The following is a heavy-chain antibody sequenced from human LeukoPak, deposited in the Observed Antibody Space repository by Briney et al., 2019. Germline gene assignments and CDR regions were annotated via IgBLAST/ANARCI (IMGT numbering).Heavy chain of an antibody. V-gene: IGHV3-66*02. Sequence: GGSLRLSCAASGFTVSSKYMSWVRQAPGKGLEGVSVIYSGGSAYYADSVKGRFTISRDNSKNTLYLQMNSLRPEDTAVYYCARGSSGSYYGFDCWGQGTLVTVSS. CDR1: GFTVSSKY. CDR2: IYSGGSA. D-gene: IGHD1-26*01. J-gene: IGHJ4*02. CDR3: ARGSSGSYYGFDC.